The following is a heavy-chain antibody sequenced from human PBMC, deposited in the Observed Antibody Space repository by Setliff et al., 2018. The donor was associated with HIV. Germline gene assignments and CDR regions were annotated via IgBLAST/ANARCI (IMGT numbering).Heavy chain of an antibody. CDR1: GYTFSDYD. CDR3: AKPFGSDGSRQLDS. Sequence: ASVKVSCKTSGYTFSDYDVAWVRQAPGQGLEWMGWMNPNSGNTGYAQKFQGRVTMTRNTSISTAYMELSSLRSDDTAIYYCAKPFGSDGSRQLDSWGQGTLVTVSP. CDR2: MNPNSGNT. J-gene: IGHJ4*02. V-gene: IGHV1-8*02. D-gene: IGHD2-15*01.